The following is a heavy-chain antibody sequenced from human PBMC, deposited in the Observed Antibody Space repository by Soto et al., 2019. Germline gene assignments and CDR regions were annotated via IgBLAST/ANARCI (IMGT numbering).Heavy chain of an antibody. J-gene: IGHJ4*02. CDR2: IYPGDANT. CDR1: GYRLTSYW. D-gene: IGHD2-15*01. CDR3: SRGVGGNLVYFDY. V-gene: IGHV5-51*01. Sequence: GVPLTLSWKGSGYRLTSYWIAWVRQISGKGLERMGIIYPGDANTIYSQSFQGQVTSSADKSLSTAYLQWSSLKASDPVMYYWSRGVGGNLVYFDYWGQGALVTVSS.